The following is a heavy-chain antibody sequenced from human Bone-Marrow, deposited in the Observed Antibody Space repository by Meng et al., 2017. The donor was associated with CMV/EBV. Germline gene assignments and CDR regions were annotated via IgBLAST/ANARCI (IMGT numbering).Heavy chain of an antibody. CDR2: IFSNDEK. CDR3: ARILKGAPYYFDD. V-gene: IGHV2-26*01. J-gene: IGHJ4*02. CDR1: GFSRSNARMG. Sequence: SGPTLVKPTETLTLTCTVSGFSRSNARMGVSWIRQPPGKALEWLAHIFSNDEKSYSTSLKSRLTISKDTSKSQVVLTMTNMDPLDTPTYYCARILKGAPYYFDDWGQGTLVTVSS.